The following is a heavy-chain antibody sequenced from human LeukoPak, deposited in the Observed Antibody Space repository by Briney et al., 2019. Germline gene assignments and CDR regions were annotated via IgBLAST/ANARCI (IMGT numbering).Heavy chain of an antibody. CDR1: GFTFSNYA. D-gene: IGHD4-17*01. CDR2: ISGSGGST. J-gene: IGHJ4*02. Sequence: GGSLRLSCAASGFTFSNYAMSWVRQAPGKGLEWVSAISGSGGSTYYADSVKGRFTISRDNSKNTLYLQMNSLRAEDTAVYYCAKVWREYGDLFDYWGQGTLVTVSS. CDR3: AKVWREYGDLFDY. V-gene: IGHV3-23*01.